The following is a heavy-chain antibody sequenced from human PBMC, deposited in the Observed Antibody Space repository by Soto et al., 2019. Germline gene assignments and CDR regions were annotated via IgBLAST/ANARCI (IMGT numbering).Heavy chain of an antibody. V-gene: IGHV1-3*01. Sequence: QVQLVQSGPDVRRPGASVKVSCKASGYTFGNFVIHWVRQAPGQGLEWMGQMNAGNGDTKYSENFQGRVTITRDTSAATAYMELSSLRSEDTAVYYCARGAVFRFLEWPLDYWGQGTVVTVSS. CDR3: ARGAVFRFLEWPLDY. J-gene: IGHJ4*02. CDR2: MNAGNGDT. D-gene: IGHD3-3*01. CDR1: GYTFGNFV.